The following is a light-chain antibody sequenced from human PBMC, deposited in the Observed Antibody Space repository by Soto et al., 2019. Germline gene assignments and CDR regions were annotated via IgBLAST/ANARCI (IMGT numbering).Light chain of an antibody. CDR2: ASS. CDR3: QQSYGMPWT. J-gene: IGKJ1*01. Sequence: IQMTQSPSSLSASVGDRVTITCRASQTISTYLNWYQQKPGKAPKLLIYASSSLQSVVPSRFSGSGSGTDFTLTITSLQPEDFATYICQQSYGMPWTFGQGTKVEV. V-gene: IGKV1-39*01. CDR1: QTISTY.